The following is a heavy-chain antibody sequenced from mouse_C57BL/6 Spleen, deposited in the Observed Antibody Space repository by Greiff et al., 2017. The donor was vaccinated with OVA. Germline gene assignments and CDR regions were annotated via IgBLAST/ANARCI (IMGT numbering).Heavy chain of an antibody. CDR1: GYTFTDYE. CDR3: TRGVYYYGSSYVY. V-gene: IGHV1-15*01. Sequence: QVQLQQSGAELVRPGASVTLSCKASGYTFTDYEMHWVKQTPVHGLEWIGAIDPETGGTAYNQKFTGKAILTADKSSSPDYTELRSLTSEDYAVYYCTRGVYYYGSSYVYWGQGTTLTVSS. D-gene: IGHD1-1*01. CDR2: IDPETGGT. J-gene: IGHJ2*01.